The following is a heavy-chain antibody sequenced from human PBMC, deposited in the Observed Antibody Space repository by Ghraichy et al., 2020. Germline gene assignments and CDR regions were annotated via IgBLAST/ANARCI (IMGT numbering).Heavy chain of an antibody. Sequence: ASVKVSCKASGYTFTSYGISWVRQAPGQGLEWMGWISAYNGDTNYAQKLQGRVTMTTDTSTSTAYMELRSLRSDDTAVYYCARDTGPITGTTGVDYWGQGTLVTVSS. D-gene: IGHD1-7*01. CDR3: ARDTGPITGTTGVDY. CDR1: GYTFTSYG. J-gene: IGHJ4*02. V-gene: IGHV1-18*01. CDR2: ISAYNGDT.